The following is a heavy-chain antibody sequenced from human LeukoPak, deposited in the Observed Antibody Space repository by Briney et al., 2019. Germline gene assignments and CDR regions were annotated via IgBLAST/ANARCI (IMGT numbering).Heavy chain of an antibody. J-gene: IGHJ4*02. V-gene: IGHV4-61*02. Sequence: SQTLSLTCTVSGGSISSGSYYWSWIRQPAGKGLEWFGRIYTSGSTNYNPSLKSRVTISVDTSKNQFSLKLSSVTAADTAVYYCARDPALDGYNYFDYWGQGTLVTVSS. D-gene: IGHD5-24*01. CDR1: GGSISSGSYY. CDR2: IYTSGST. CDR3: ARDPALDGYNYFDY.